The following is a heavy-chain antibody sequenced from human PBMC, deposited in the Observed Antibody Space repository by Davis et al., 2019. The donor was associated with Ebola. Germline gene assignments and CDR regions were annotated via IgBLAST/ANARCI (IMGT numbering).Heavy chain of an antibody. D-gene: IGHD1-26*01. V-gene: IGHV4-4*02. Sequence: PSETLSLTCAVSGGSISSSNWWSWVRQPPGKGLEWIGEIYHSGSTFYNPSLKSRVTISVDTSKNQFSLKVSSVTGADTAVYYCARRSGSYYFDSWGQGTLVTVSS. J-gene: IGHJ4*02. CDR3: ARRSGSYYFDS. CDR2: IYHSGST. CDR1: GGSISSSNW.